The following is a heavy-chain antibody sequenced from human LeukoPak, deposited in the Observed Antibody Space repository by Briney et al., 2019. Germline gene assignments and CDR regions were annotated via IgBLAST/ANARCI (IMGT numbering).Heavy chain of an antibody. CDR1: GYTFTTYY. D-gene: IGHD2-15*01. J-gene: IGHJ4*02. Sequence: ASVKVSCKASGYTFTTYYMHWVRQAPGQGLEWMGIINPSGGSTTYAQKFQGRVTITRDTSTSTAYMEVSSLRSEDTAVYYCAREEVCSGGSCYLYGDWGQGTLVTVSS. CDR3: AREEVCSGGSCYLYGD. CDR2: INPSGGST. V-gene: IGHV1-46*01.